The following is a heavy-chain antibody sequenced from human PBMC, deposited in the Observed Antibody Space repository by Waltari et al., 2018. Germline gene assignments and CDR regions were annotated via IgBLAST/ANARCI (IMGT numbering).Heavy chain of an antibody. J-gene: IGHJ5*02. V-gene: IGHV3-7*04. Sequence: EVQLVESGGGLVQPGGSLRLYCAASGFTFGNYWMSWVRQAPGKGVEWVANINQDGSTKNSMDSVKCRFTISRDNADNSLYLQLNSLRAEDTAFYYCARVVSRTRQFDPWGQGTLVTVSP. CDR1: GFTFGNYW. D-gene: IGHD1-7*01. CDR2: INQDGSTK. CDR3: ARVVSRTRQFDP.